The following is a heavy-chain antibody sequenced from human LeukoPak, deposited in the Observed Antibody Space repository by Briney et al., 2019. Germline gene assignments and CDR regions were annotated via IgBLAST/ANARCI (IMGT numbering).Heavy chain of an antibody. CDR1: GFTFSNAW. CDR3: TTRLYCTSTTCIPY. Sequence: PGGSLRLSCAASGFTFSNAWMSWVRQAPGKGLEWAGRIKSKTGGGTADYAAPVKGRFTISRDDSKNTLYLQMNSLKTEDIAVYYCTTRLYCTSTTCIPYWGQGTLVTVSS. CDR2: IKSKTGGGTA. V-gene: IGHV3-15*01. D-gene: IGHD2-2*01. J-gene: IGHJ4*02.